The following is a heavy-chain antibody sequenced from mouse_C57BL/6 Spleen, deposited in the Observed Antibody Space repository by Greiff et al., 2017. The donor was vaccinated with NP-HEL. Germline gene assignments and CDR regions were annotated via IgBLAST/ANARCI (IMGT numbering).Heavy chain of an antibody. J-gene: IGHJ2*01. D-gene: IGHD1-1*01. CDR1: GFNIKDYY. CDR3: TTIYYYGSSPY. Sequence: VQLQQSGAELVRPGASVKLSCTASGFNIKDYYMHWVKQRPEQGLEWIGRIDPEDGDTEYAPKFQNKATMTADTSSNTAYLQLSSLTSEDTAIYYCTTIYYYGSSPYWGKGTTLTVSS. V-gene: IGHV14-1*01. CDR2: IDPEDGDT.